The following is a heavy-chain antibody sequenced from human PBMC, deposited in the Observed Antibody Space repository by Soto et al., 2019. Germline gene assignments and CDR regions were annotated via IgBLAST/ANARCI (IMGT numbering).Heavy chain of an antibody. V-gene: IGHV1-69*01. CDR2: IIPIFGTA. CDR3: ARDSHRVSVVGRDCYFDY. Sequence: QVQLVQSGAEVQKPGSSVKVSCKASGGTFSSYAISWVRQAPGQGLEWMGGIIPIFGTANYAQKFQGSVTSTAYESTSTADMERISLRSEDTDEYYCARDSHRVSVVGRDCYFDYWGQGTLVTVSS. CDR1: GGTFSSYA. D-gene: IGHD2-15*01. J-gene: IGHJ4*02.